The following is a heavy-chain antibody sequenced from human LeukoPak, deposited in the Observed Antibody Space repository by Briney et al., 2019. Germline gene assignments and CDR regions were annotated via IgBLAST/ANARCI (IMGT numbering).Heavy chain of an antibody. CDR3: AKDSYSKGDF. Sequence: GGSLRLSCAASGFTFSSYAMSWVRQAPGKGLEWVSVISGSDGSTYYADSVKGRFTISRDNSRNTLHLQMNSLRAEDTAVYYCAKDSYSKGDFWGQGVLVTVSS. J-gene: IGHJ4*02. CDR1: GFTFSSYA. V-gene: IGHV3-23*01. D-gene: IGHD6-13*01. CDR2: ISGSDGST.